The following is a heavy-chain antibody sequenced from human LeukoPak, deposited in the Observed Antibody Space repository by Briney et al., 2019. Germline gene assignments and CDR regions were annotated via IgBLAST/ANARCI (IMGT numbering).Heavy chain of an antibody. V-gene: IGHV3-20*04. J-gene: IGHJ6*03. Sequence: PGGFLRLSCAASGFTFDEYGMNWVRQAPGKGVEWVSGINWNGGSTGYAASVKGRFTISRDTAKNSLYLQMNSLRAEDTALYYCARAGNSIYYYFYMDVWGKGTTVTVSS. CDR3: ARAGNSIYYYFYMDV. CDR1: GFTFDEYG. CDR2: INWNGGST. D-gene: IGHD4-23*01.